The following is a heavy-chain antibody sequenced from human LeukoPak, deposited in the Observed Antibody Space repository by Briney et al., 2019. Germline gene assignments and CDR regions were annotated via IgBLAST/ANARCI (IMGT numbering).Heavy chain of an antibody. Sequence: ASVKVSCKASGYTFTGYYMHSVRQAPGQGLEWMGWINPNSGGTNYAQKFQGRVTMTRDTSISTAYMELSRLRSDDTAVYYCARSNLVGATKTPFDYWGQGTLVTVSS. V-gene: IGHV1-2*02. D-gene: IGHD1-26*01. CDR1: GYTFTGYY. J-gene: IGHJ4*02. CDR2: INPNSGGT. CDR3: ARSNLVGATKTPFDY.